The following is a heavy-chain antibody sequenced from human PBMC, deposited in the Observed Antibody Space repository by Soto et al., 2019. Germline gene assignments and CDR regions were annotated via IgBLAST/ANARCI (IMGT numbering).Heavy chain of an antibody. J-gene: IGHJ6*02. CDR2: IYYGGSP. D-gene: IGHD5-18*01. V-gene: IGHV4-59*01. CDR3: ARGGNTALAYYFYGMDV. Sequence: QWQWKEWGPGRLKPSEPLPLTSTVSGASISLYSWPGFRHPPGRGLGGIGYIYYGGSPSYNPSLKSRVTVSVDTSKNQFSLRLSSVTAADTAMYYCARGGNTALAYYFYGMDVWGQGTTVTVSS. CDR1: GASISLYS.